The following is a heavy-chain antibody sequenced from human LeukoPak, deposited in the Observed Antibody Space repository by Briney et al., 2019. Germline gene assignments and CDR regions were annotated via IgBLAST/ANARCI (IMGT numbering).Heavy chain of an antibody. CDR3: ARDGHFDY. CDR2: IRSSSSYI. Sequence: GGSLRLSCAASGFTFSSYTMNWVRQAPGKGLEWVSSIRSSSSYIYHADSVKGRFTISRDNAKNSLYLQMTSLRAEDTAVYYCARDGHFDYWGQGTLVTVSS. CDR1: GFTFSSYT. V-gene: IGHV3-21*01. J-gene: IGHJ4*02.